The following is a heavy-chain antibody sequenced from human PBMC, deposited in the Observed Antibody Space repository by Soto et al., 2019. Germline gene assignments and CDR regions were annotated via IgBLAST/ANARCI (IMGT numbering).Heavy chain of an antibody. D-gene: IGHD2-15*01. CDR2: ISYDGSNK. Sequence: QVQLVESGGGVVQPGRSLRLSCAASGFTFSSYAMHWVRQAPGKGLEWVAVISYDGSNKYYADSVKGRFTISRDNSKNTXYXXMNSLRAEDTAVYYCARGGSIVVVVAATGYYGMDVWGQGTTVTVSS. CDR1: GFTFSSYA. CDR3: ARGGSIVVVVAATGYYGMDV. J-gene: IGHJ6*02. V-gene: IGHV3-30-3*01.